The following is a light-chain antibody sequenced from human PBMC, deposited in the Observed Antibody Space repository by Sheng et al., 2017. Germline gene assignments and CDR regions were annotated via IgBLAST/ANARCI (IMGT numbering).Light chain of an antibody. J-gene: IGKJ2*01. CDR1: ETINTN. Sequence: EIVVTQSPATLSVSPGERATLSCRANETINTNLAWYQHKPGQAPRLLIFAASTRATGIPDRFIGSGSGTDFTLIITSLQPEDCATYYCQQSYRAPYTFGQGTNLEIK. CDR2: AAS. V-gene: IGKV3-15*01. CDR3: QQSYRAPYT.